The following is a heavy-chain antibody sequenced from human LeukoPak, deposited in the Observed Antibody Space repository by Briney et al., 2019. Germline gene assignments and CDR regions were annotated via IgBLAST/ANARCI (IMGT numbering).Heavy chain of an antibody. CDR3: ARDRYYYYDSSGYSVRHDY. D-gene: IGHD3-22*01. V-gene: IGHV3-74*01. CDR2: INTDGSST. CDR1: GFTFSSYW. J-gene: IGHJ4*02. Sequence: GGSLRLSCAASGFTFSSYWMHWVRQAPGKGLVWVSRINTDGSSTSYADSVKGRFTISRDNAKNTLYLQMNGLRAEDTAVYYCARDRYYYYDSSGYSVRHDYWGQGTLVTVSS.